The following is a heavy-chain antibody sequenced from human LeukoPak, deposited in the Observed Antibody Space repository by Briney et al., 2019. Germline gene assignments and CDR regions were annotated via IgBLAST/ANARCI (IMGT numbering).Heavy chain of an antibody. D-gene: IGHD6-19*01. J-gene: IGHJ4*02. CDR2: IDYRGIT. V-gene: IGHV4-39*02. Sequence: PSETLSLTCTVSGASINRSNYYWGWIRQPPGKGLEWIGSIDYRGITYYKPSLKSRVTISIDPSKTQFSLRLSSMTAADTAVYYYARDRHVSSGWYDYWGQGTLVTVSS. CDR3: ARDRHVSSGWYDY. CDR1: GASINRSNYY.